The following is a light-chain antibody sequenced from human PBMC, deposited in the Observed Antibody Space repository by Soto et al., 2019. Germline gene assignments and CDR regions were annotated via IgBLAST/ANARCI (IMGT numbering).Light chain of an antibody. CDR2: DAS. CDR1: QDITNY. CDR3: QRYQTLPLT. Sequence: DIQMTQSSSSLSASVGDRVTITCQASQDITNYLNWYQQKPGRAPRLLIYDASNLETGVPSRFNGSGSGTDFTFTITSLQPGDIATYYCQRYQTLPLTFGGGTKVDIK. J-gene: IGKJ4*01. V-gene: IGKV1-33*01.